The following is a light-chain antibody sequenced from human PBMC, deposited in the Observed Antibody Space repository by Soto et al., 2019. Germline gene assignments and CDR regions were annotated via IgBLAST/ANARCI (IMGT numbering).Light chain of an antibody. J-gene: IGKJ3*01. CDR2: GAS. CDR3: QQYVSLPSGFA. Sequence: EMVLTQSPGTLSLSPGERATLSCRASQTVTSNRLAWYQQKPGQAPRLLIYGASRRATGIPDRFSGSGSGTDFTLTISRLEPEDFAVYYCQQYVSLPSGFAFGPGTTLDTK. CDR1: QTVTSNR. V-gene: IGKV3-20*01.